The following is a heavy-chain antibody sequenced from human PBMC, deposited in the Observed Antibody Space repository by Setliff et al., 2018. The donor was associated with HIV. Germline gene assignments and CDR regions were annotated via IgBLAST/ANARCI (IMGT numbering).Heavy chain of an antibody. Sequence: SETLSLTCTVSGGSISSGGYYWSWIRQHPGKGLEWIGYIYYSGATYYNPSLRSRVTISVDSSKNQFSLRLSSLTAADTAVYFCARDLRGARWYFDYWSQGTLVTSPQ. V-gene: IGHV4-31*03. J-gene: IGHJ4*02. CDR1: GGSISSGGYY. CDR2: IYYSGAT. D-gene: IGHD3-10*01. CDR3: ARDLRGARWYFDY.